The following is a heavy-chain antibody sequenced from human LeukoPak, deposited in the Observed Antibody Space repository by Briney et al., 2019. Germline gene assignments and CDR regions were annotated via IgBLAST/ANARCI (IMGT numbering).Heavy chain of an antibody. D-gene: IGHD4-23*01. V-gene: IGHV1-46*01. CDR3: ARDAYGGNSGEDYYYYMDV. J-gene: IGHJ6*03. CDR1: GYTFTSYY. CDR2: INPSGGST. Sequence: ASVKVSCKASGYTFTSYYMHWVRQAPGQGLEWMGIINPSGGSTSYAQKFQGRVTMSVDTSKNQFSLKLSSVTAADTAVYYCARDAYGGNSGEDYYYYMDVWGKGTTVTISS.